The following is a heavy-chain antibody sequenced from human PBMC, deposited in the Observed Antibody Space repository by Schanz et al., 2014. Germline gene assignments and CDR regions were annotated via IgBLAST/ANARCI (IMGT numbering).Heavy chain of an antibody. Sequence: QVQLVQSGAEVKKPGASVRVSCKASGYSFTTYDVNWVRQATGQGLEWMGWISAYNGHTTYAQKFQGRVTMTTDTSTSTAYMELRNLRYDDTAMYYCAGDASKNAGGAFDVWGQGTLVTVSS. V-gene: IGHV1-18*01. CDR1: GYSFTTYD. D-gene: IGHD3-10*01. CDR2: ISAYNGHT. CDR3: AGDASKNAGGAFDV. J-gene: IGHJ3*01.